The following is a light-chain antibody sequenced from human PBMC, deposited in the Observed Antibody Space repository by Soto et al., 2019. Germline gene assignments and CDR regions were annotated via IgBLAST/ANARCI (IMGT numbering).Light chain of an antibody. J-gene: IGKJ2*02. CDR1: QSVPNY. V-gene: IGKV3-11*01. Sequence: EIVLTQSPVTLSLSPGERATLSCRASQSVPNYLAWYQQKPGQAPRLVIYDISNRATGIQARFSGSGSGTDFTLNISKLETEDAAAYYCHQRNSWPRSTFGQGTKLEIK. CDR2: DIS. CDR3: HQRNSWPRST.